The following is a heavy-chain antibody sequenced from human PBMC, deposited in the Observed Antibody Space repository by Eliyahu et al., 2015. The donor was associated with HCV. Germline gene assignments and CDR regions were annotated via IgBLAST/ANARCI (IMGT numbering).Heavy chain of an antibody. CDR2: ISAYNGNT. CDR1: GYTFSTYG. D-gene: IGHD6-6*01. V-gene: IGHV1-18*01. J-gene: IGHJ5*02. CDR3: ARDTMAARPGWFDP. Sequence: EVKKPGASVKVSCKPSGYTFSTYGINWVRQAPGQGLEWMGWISAYNGNTKYAQSLQGRVTLTTDTSTSTAYMELRSLRFDDTAIYYCARDTMAARPGWFDPWGQGTLVTVSS.